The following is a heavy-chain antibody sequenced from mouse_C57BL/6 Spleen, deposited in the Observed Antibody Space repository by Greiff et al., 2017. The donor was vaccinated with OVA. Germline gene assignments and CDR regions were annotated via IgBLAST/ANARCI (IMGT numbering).Heavy chain of an antibody. Sequence: QVQLQQSGAELVKPGASVKMSCKASGYTFTSYWITWVKQRPGQGLECIGDIYPGSGSTNYNEKFKSKATLTVDTSSSTAYMQLSSLTSEDSAVYYCARTTGYYFDYWGQGTTLTVSS. V-gene: IGHV1-55*01. CDR1: GYTFTSYW. CDR3: ARTTGYYFDY. CDR2: IYPGSGST. D-gene: IGHD4-1*02. J-gene: IGHJ2*01.